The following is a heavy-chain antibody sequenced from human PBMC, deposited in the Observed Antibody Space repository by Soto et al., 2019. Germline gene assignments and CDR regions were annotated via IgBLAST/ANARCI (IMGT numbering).Heavy chain of an antibody. D-gene: IGHD4-4*01. V-gene: IGHV4-30-2*01. CDR2: IYHSGST. Sequence: QLQLQESGSGLVKPSQTLSLTCAVSGGSINTATHSWSWIRQPPGKGLEWIGYIYHSGSTYYNPSVKSRVTISIDKSNNQSSLRLSSVTAADTAVYYCAGGGGVTTTGDDYWGQGILVTVSS. CDR3: AGGGGVTTTGDDY. CDR1: GGSINTATHS. J-gene: IGHJ4*02.